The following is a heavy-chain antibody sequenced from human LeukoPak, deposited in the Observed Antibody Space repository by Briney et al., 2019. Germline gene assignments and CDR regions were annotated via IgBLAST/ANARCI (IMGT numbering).Heavy chain of an antibody. D-gene: IGHD3-16*01. CDR1: GFSFSSNS. J-gene: IGHJ4*02. Sequence: GGSLRLSCAASGFSFSSNSMNWVRQAPGKGLEWVSYISGSSSTIYYADSVKGRFTISRDNAKSTLYLQMNSLRAEDTAVYYCARVRWGGLYYFDYWGQGTLVTVSS. CDR3: ARVRWGGLYYFDY. V-gene: IGHV3-48*04. CDR2: ISGSSSTI.